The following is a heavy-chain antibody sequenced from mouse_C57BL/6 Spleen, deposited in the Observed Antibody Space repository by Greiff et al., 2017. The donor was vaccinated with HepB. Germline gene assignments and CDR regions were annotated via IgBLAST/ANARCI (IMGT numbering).Heavy chain of an antibody. CDR3: AFITTVVDPYWYFDV. V-gene: IGHV14-2*01. CDR2: IDPEDGET. Sequence: EVMLVESGAELVKPGASVKLSCTASGFNIKDYYMHWVKQRTEQGLEWIGRIDPEDGETKYAPKFQGKATITADTSSNTAYLQLSSLTSEDTAVYYCAFITTVVDPYWYFDVWGTGTTVTVSS. D-gene: IGHD1-1*01. CDR1: GFNIKDYY. J-gene: IGHJ1*03.